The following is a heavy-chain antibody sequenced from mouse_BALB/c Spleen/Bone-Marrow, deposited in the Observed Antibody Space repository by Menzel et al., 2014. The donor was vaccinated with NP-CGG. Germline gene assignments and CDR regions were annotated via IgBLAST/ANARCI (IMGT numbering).Heavy chain of an antibody. CDR3: ARHDCDEGDSMDY. V-gene: IGHV5-6*01. Sequence: EVKLMESGGDLVKPGGSLKLSCADSGFTFSNYGMSWVRQTPDKRLEWVATISSGGSYTYFPDSVRGRFTISRDNAKNPLYLQMSSLKSEDTAMYYCARHDCDEGDSMDYWGQGTSVTISS. D-gene: IGHD2-4*01. CDR2: ISSGGSYT. CDR1: GFTFSNYG. J-gene: IGHJ4*01.